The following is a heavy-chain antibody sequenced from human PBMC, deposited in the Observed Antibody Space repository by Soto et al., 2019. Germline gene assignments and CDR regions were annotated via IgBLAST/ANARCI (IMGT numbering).Heavy chain of an antibody. CDR1: GDSIMRDSYY. J-gene: IGHJ4*02. CDR2: IYYSGTT. D-gene: IGHD3-10*02. V-gene: IGHV4-31*03. CDR3: ARARLRAPVLGSWDY. Sequence: SETLSLTCTVSGDSIMRDSYYWNWIRQHPGKGLEWIGYIYYSGTTAYNPSLKTRVTISPDTSKNQFSLNLSSVTAADTAVYYCARARLRAPVLGSWDYWGQGTLVTVS.